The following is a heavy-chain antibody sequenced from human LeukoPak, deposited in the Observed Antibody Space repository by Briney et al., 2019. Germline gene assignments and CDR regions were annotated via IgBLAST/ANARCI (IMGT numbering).Heavy chain of an antibody. CDR2: IYYSGST. J-gene: IGHJ4*02. CDR1: GGSISSSSYY. Sequence: SETLSLTCTVSGGSISSSSYYWGWIRQPPGKGLEWIGSIYYSGSTYYNPSLESRVTISVDTSKNQFSLKLSSVTAADTAVYYCARRGGNGLDYWGQGTLVTVSS. D-gene: IGHD4-23*01. V-gene: IGHV4-39*01. CDR3: ARRGGNGLDY.